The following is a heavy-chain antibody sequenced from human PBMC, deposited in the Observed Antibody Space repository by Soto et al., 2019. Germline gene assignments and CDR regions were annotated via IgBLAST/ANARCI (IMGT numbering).Heavy chain of an antibody. CDR3: ACDGTGNSGYYYWFDH. Sequence: ASVKVSCKASGYTFTSYDINWVRQATGQGLEWMGWISVYNGNTNYAQKFRGRVTMTTDTSTSTANMELRSLRSDDTDVYYCACDGTGNSGYYYWFDHWGQGTLVTVSS. V-gene: IGHV1-18*01. D-gene: IGHD3-22*01. J-gene: IGHJ5*02. CDR2: ISVYNGNT. CDR1: GYTFTSYD.